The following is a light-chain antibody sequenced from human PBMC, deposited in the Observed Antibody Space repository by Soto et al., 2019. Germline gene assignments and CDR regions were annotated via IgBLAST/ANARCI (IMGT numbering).Light chain of an antibody. Sequence: ELVMTQSPATLSVSTGERATLSCMASQSVSCNLSWYQQRPCHAPRLLICGTSHRPTGIPARFSGGGFGTEFSLCINSLKSEDFSVYYWQQYNNWWTFGQGTQVEI. J-gene: IGKJ1*01. CDR1: QSVSCN. CDR3: QQYNNWWT. V-gene: IGKV3D-15*01. CDR2: GTS.